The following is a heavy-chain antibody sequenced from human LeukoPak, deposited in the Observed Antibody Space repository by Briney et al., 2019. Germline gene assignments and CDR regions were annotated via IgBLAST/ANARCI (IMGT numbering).Heavy chain of an antibody. Sequence: SETLSLTCTVSGGSISSYYWNWIRQPPGKGLEWIGYIYYSGSTSYNPSLKSRVTMSVDTSKNQFSLNLSSVTAADTAVYYCATYRSTRGSYYYWRRGPLVTVSS. V-gene: IGHV4-59*08. CDR3: ATYRSTRGSYYY. J-gene: IGHJ4*02. CDR2: IYYSGST. D-gene: IGHD2-2*01. CDR1: GGSISSYY.